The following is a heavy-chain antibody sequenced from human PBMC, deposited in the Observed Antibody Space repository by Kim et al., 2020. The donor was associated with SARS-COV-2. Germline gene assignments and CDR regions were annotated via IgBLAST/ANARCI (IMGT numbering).Heavy chain of an antibody. J-gene: IGHJ4*02. V-gene: IGHV4-39*02. CDR2: RA. CDR3: ARTVDGDYFDY. D-gene: IGHD5-12*01. Sequence: RAYDNPSLESRVTRSVDTSKNHFSLKMRSVTASDTAIYYCARTVDGDYFDYWDQGTLVTVSS.